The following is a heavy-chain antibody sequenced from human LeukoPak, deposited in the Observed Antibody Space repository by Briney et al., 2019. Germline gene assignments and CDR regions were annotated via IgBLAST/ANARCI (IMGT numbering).Heavy chain of an antibody. V-gene: IGHV4-39*01. Sequence: SETLSLTCTVSGGSISSSSYYWGWIRQPPGKGLEWIGSIYYSGSTYYNPSLKSRVTISVDTSKNQFSLKLSSVTAADTAVYYCARRIAALTFDFWGQGTLVTVSS. D-gene: IGHD6-6*01. CDR2: IYYSGST. CDR1: GGSISSSSYY. CDR3: ARRIAALTFDF. J-gene: IGHJ4*02.